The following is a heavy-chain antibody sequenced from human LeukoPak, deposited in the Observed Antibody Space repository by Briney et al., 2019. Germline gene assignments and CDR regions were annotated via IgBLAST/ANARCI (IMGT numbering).Heavy chain of an antibody. CDR3: ARDGLLVVNFDY. V-gene: IGHV3-7*01. J-gene: IGHJ4*02. CDR1: GFTFSSYL. Sequence: PGGSLRLSCAASGFTFSSYLMSWVRQAPGKGLEWVANIKQDGSEKYYVDSVKGRFTISRDNAKNSLYLQMNSLRAEDTAVYYCARDGLLVVNFDYWGQGTLVTVSS. D-gene: IGHD3-22*01. CDR2: IKQDGSEK.